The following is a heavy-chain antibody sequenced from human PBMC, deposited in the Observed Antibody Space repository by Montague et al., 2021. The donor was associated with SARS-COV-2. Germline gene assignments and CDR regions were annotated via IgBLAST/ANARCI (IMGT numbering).Heavy chain of an antibody. CDR3: ARGRYGGNRGYYFDY. CDR2: IDWDDDK. Sequence: PALVKPTQTLTLTCTFSGSSLSTSGMCVSWIRQPPGKALEWLALIDWDDDKYYSTSLKTRLTISKDTSKNQVVLTMTNMDPVDTATYYCARGRYGGNRGYYFDYWGQGTLVTVSS. CDR1: GSSLSTSGMC. D-gene: IGHD4-23*01. J-gene: IGHJ4*02. V-gene: IGHV2-70*01.